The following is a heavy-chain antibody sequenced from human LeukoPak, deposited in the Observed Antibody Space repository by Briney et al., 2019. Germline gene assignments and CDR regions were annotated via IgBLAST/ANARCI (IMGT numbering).Heavy chain of an antibody. J-gene: IGHJ4*02. CDR3: AREGGTIEIGEFDY. Sequence: PGRSLRLSCAASGFTFSAYGMHWVRQAPGKGLEWVALISYDGRNKYYAESVKGRFTISRDNSKNTVHLQMNSLRAEDTAVYYCAREGGTIEIGEFDYWGQGTLVTVSS. V-gene: IGHV3-30*03. D-gene: IGHD3-16*02. CDR1: GFTFSAYG. CDR2: ISYDGRNK.